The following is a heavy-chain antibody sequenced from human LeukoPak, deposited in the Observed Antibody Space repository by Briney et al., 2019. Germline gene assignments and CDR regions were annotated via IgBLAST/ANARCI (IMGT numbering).Heavy chain of an antibody. CDR1: GFTFSSYW. V-gene: IGHV3-74*01. D-gene: IGHD4-23*01. J-gene: IGHJ3*02. CDR2: INSAGSST. CDR3: ARDHDYGGNGAFDI. Sequence: GSLKLSCAASGFTFSSYWMHWVRQAPGKGLVWVSRINSAGSSTSYADSVKGRFTISRDNAKNTLYLQMNSLRAEDTAVYYCARDHDYGGNGAFDIWGQGTMVPVSS.